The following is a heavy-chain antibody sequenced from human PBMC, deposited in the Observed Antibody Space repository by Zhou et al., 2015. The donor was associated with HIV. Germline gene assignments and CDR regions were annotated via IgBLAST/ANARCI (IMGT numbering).Heavy chain of an antibody. V-gene: IGHV1-46*01. CDR3: ASPTYYYDSSGYDDAFDI. J-gene: IGHJ3*02. D-gene: IGHD3-22*01. CDR1: GYTFSSYY. Sequence: QVQLVQSGAEVKKPGASVKVSCKASGYTFSSYYMHWVRQAPGQGLEWMGIINPSGDSTTYAQKFQGRVTMTRDTSTSTVYMDLSSLISEDTAVYYCASPTYYYDSSGYDDAFDIWGQGTMVTSLQ. CDR2: INPSGDST.